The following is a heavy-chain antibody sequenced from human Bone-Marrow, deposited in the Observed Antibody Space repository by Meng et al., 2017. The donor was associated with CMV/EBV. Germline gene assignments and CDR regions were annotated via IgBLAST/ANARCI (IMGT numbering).Heavy chain of an antibody. Sequence: GESLKISCAASGFTFSSYSMNWVRQAPGKGLEWVSSISSSSSYIYYADSVKGRFTISRDNAKNPLYLQMNSLRAEDTAVYYCAREGIETTFDYWGQGTLVTVSS. D-gene: IGHD1-7*01. CDR2: ISSSSSYI. J-gene: IGHJ4*02. CDR3: AREGIETTFDY. CDR1: GFTFSSYS. V-gene: IGHV3-21*01.